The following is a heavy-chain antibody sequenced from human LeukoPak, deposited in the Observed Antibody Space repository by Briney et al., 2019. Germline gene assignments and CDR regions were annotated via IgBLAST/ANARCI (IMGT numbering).Heavy chain of an antibody. CDR2: VDPEDGET. D-gene: IGHD1-26*01. CDR3: ATHSTPQWELLPYFVY. CDR1: GYTFTDYY. Sequence: ASVKVSCKVSGYTFTDYYMHWVQQAPGKGLEWMGLVDPEDGETIYAEKFQGRVTITADTSTDTAYMELSSLRSEDTAVYYCATHSTPQWELLPYFVYWGQGTLVTVSS. J-gene: IGHJ4*02. V-gene: IGHV1-69-2*01.